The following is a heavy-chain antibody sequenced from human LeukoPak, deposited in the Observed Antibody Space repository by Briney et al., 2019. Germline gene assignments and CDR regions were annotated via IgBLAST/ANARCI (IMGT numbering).Heavy chain of an antibody. CDR3: ARSYSGYDYNWFDP. D-gene: IGHD5-12*01. V-gene: IGHV2-70*01. Sequence: TESGPALVKPTQTLTLTCTFSGFSLSTSGMCVSWIRQPPGKALEWLALIDWDDDKYYSTSQKTRLTISKDTSKNQVVLTMTNMDPVDTATYYCARSYSGYDYNWFDPWGQGTLVTVSS. J-gene: IGHJ5*02. CDR1: GFSLSTSGMC. CDR2: IDWDDDK.